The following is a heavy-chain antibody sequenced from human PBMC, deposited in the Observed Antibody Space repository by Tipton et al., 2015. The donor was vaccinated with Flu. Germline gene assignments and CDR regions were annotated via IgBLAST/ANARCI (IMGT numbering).Heavy chain of an antibody. CDR3: ARVDRVGAFDI. J-gene: IGHJ3*02. CDR1: GGSISSYH. Sequence: TLSLTCTVSGGSISSYHWSWIRQPAGKGLEWIGRIYTSGSTNYNPSLKSGVTMSVDTSKNQFSLKLSSVTAADTAVYYCARVDRVGAFDIWGQGTMVTVSS. CDR2: IYTSGST. V-gene: IGHV4-4*07. D-gene: IGHD1-14*01.